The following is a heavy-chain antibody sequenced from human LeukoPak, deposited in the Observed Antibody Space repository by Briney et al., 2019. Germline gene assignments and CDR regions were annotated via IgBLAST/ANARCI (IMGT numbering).Heavy chain of an antibody. Sequence: SQTLSLTCTISGDSVSSNSVTWNWIGQSPSRGLEWLGRTYYRSTWYNDYAVSVRGRITVNPDTSKNQFSLHLNSVTPEDTAVYYCARRPTQYDCFDPWGQGILVTVSS. CDR1: GDSVSSNSVT. J-gene: IGHJ5*02. CDR2: TYYRSTWYN. D-gene: IGHD2-2*01. CDR3: ARRPTQYDCFDP. V-gene: IGHV6-1*01.